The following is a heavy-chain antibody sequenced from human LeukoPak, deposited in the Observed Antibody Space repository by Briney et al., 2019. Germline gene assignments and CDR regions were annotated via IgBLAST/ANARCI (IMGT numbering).Heavy chain of an antibody. CDR3: ATSSVTAIPVDY. J-gene: IGHJ4*02. Sequence: ASVKVSCKASGYTFTSYYMHWVRQAPGQGLEWMGIINPSGGSTSYAQKFQGRVTMTRDTSTSTVYMELRSLRSDDTAVYYCATSSVTAIPVDYWGQGTLVTVSS. D-gene: IGHD2-21*02. CDR2: INPSGGST. V-gene: IGHV1-46*01. CDR1: GYTFTSYY.